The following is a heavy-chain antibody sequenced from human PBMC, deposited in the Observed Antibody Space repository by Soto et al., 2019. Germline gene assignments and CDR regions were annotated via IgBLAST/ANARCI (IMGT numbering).Heavy chain of an antibody. CDR2: ISWNSGSI. Sequence: EVQLVESGGGLVQPGRSLRLSCAASGFTFDEYAMHWVRQAPGKGLEWVSGISWNSGSIGYADSVKGRFTISRDNAKNSLSLQINSLRVEDTALYYCARSRYYYFMDVWGKGTTGIVSS. CDR1: GFTFDEYA. V-gene: IGHV3-9*01. J-gene: IGHJ6*03. CDR3: ARSRYYYFMDV.